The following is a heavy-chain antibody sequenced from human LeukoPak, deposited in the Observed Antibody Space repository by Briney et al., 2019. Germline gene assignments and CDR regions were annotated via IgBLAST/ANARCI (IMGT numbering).Heavy chain of an antibody. Sequence: PGGSLRLSCAASGFTFSSYSMNWVRQAPGKGLEWVSSISSSSSYIYYADSVKGRFTISRDNSKNTLYLQMNSLRAEDTAVYYCARGPPWYSSSWYFDYWGQGTLVTVSS. CDR1: GFTFSSYS. CDR2: ISSSSSYI. J-gene: IGHJ4*02. CDR3: ARGPPWYSSSWYFDY. V-gene: IGHV3-21*04. D-gene: IGHD6-13*01.